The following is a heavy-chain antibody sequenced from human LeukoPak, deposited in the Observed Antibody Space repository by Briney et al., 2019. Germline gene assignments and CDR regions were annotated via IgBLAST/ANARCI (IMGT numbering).Heavy chain of an antibody. J-gene: IGHJ4*02. CDR3: ASGWGGGTFDY. Sequence: GGSLRLSCAASGFTFSSNWMSWVRQAPGKGLEWVANIKQDGSEKYYVDSVQGRFTISRDNVKNSLYLQMNSLRAEDTAVYYCASGWGGGTFDYWGQGTLVTVSS. CDR2: IKQDGSEK. V-gene: IGHV3-7*01. CDR1: GFTFSSNW. D-gene: IGHD1/OR15-1a*01.